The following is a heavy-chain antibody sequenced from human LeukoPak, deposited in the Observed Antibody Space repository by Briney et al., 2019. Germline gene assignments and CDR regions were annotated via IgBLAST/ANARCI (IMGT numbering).Heavy chain of an antibody. CDR2: IHPHGIF. CDR1: GGSCDDYY. D-gene: IGHD5-24*01. J-gene: IGHJ4*02. CDR3: ARGRDRSKAGDH. Sequence: PSETLSLTCAVYGGSCDDYYCSWICQPPGKGLEWIGEIHPHGIFYYNSSLTSRVTISIDTSKSQFSLRLTSVTAADTAFYYCARGRDRSKAGDHWGQGSLVTVSS. V-gene: IGHV4-34*01.